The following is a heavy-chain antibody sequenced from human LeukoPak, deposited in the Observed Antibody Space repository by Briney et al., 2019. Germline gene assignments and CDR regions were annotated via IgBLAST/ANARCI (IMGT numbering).Heavy chain of an antibody. Sequence: SETLSLTCAVSGGSIRSYYWNWIRQPAGKGLEWIGRIQSSGSTNHNPSLKSRATMSVDTSKNQFSLKLRSVTAADTAVYYCAQDSGDGYFQHWGQGTRVTVSS. D-gene: IGHD4-17*01. V-gene: IGHV4-4*07. CDR2: IQSSGST. CDR1: GGSIRSYY. CDR3: AQDSGDGYFQH. J-gene: IGHJ1*01.